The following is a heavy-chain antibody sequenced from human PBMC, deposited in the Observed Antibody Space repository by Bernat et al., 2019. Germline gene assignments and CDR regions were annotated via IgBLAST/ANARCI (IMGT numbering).Heavy chain of an antibody. Sequence: EVQLVESGGGLVQPGGSLRLSCAASGFTFSSYWMSWVRQAPGKGLAWVANIKQDGSEKYYVDSVKGRFTISRNNAKNSLYLQMNSLRAEDTAVYYCARDQGSSWYSLYNWFDPWGQGTLVTVSS. CDR1: GFTFSSYW. CDR3: ARDQGSSWYSLYNWFDP. V-gene: IGHV3-7*04. CDR2: IKQDGSEK. D-gene: IGHD6-13*01. J-gene: IGHJ5*02.